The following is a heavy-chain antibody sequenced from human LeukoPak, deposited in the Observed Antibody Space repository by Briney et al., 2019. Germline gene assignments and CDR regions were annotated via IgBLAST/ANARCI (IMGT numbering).Heavy chain of an antibody. CDR3: ATHSGTPGGGDTFDI. Sequence: PGGSLRLSCAASGFTFSSYWMSWVRQAPGKGLEWVANIKQDGSEKYYVDSVKGRFTISRDNAKNSLYLQMNSLRAEDTAVYYCATHSGTPGGGDTFDIWGQGAMVTVSS. J-gene: IGHJ3*02. CDR1: GFTFSSYW. V-gene: IGHV3-7*01. D-gene: IGHD3-10*01. CDR2: IKQDGSEK.